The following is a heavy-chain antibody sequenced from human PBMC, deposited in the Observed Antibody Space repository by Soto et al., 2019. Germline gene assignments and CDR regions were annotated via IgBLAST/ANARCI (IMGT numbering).Heavy chain of an antibody. Sequence: QVQLVQSGAEVKKPGSSVKVSCKASGGTFSSYAISWVRQAPGQGLEWMGGIIPIFGTANYAQKFQGRVTITADESTSTAYMELGSLRSEDTAVYYCARGYCISTSCYAHYYYGMDVWGQGTTVTVSS. CDR1: GGTFSSYA. D-gene: IGHD2-2*01. CDR2: IIPIFGTA. CDR3: ARGYCISTSCYAHYYYGMDV. V-gene: IGHV1-69*12. J-gene: IGHJ6*02.